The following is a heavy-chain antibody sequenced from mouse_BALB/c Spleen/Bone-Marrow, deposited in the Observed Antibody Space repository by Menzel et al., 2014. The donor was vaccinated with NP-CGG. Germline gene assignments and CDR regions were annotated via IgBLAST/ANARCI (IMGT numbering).Heavy chain of an antibody. CDR2: IVPSSDYT. CDR3: AREARTGAWFAY. D-gene: IGHD4-1*01. V-gene: IGHV1-4*01. J-gene: IGHJ3*01. CDR1: GYTFTNYT. Sequence: QVQLQQSGAELARPGASVKMSCKASGYTFTNYTMQWIRQRPGQGLEWIGYIVPSSDYTNYNQNFKDKATLTADKSSSTAYMQLNSLTSEDCAAYYCAREARTGAWFAYWGQGTLVTVSA.